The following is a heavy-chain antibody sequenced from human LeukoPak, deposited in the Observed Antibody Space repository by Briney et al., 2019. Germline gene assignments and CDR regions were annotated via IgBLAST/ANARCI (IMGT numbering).Heavy chain of an antibody. Sequence: SETLSLTCAVYGGSFSGYYWSWIRQPPGKGLEWIGEINHSGSTNYNPSLKSRVTISVDTSKNQFSLKLSSVTAADTAVYYCARGKCLRGYYYYGMDVWGQGTTVTVSS. D-gene: IGHD5/OR15-5a*01. J-gene: IGHJ6*02. CDR3: ARGKCLRGYYYYGMDV. V-gene: IGHV4-34*01. CDR1: GGSFSGYY. CDR2: INHSGST.